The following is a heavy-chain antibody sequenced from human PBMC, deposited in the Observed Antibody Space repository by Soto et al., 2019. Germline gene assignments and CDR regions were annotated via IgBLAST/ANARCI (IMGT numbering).Heavy chain of an antibody. CDR2: IYYTGST. J-gene: IGHJ3*02. D-gene: IGHD6-13*01. CDR3: ARDTSSCWYPADDGVDI. Sequence: PSETLSLTCTVSDGTIASGGYYWNWIRQHPGKGLEWIGYIYYTGSTGYNPSLKSRVTISIDTSKSQFSLKLSSVTAADTAVYYCARDTSSCWYPADDGVDIWGQGTRVTVSS. CDR1: DGTIASGGYY. V-gene: IGHV4-31*03.